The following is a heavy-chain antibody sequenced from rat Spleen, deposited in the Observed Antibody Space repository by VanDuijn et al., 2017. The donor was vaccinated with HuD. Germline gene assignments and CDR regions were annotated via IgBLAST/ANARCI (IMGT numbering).Heavy chain of an antibody. J-gene: IGHJ3*01. CDR3: TRGIYYGYNAFAY. V-gene: IGHV5-31*01. CDR2: ISNTGGTT. CDR1: GFTFSSYG. Sequence: EVQLVESGGGLVQPGKSLKLSCSASGFTFSSYGMHWIRQAPGKGLNWVAYISNTGGTTNYPDSVKGRISISRDNAKSTLYVQLNSLRSEDTATYFCTRGIYYGYNAFAYWGQGTLVTVSS. D-gene: IGHD1-9*01.